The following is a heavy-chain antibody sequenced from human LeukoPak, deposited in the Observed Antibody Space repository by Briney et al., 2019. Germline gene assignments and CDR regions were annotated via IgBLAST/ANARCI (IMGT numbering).Heavy chain of an antibody. Sequence: ASVKVSCKASGYTFTDYYMHWVRQAPGQGLEWMGIINPSGDGTSYPQNFQGRVTMTRDRSTSTLYMELSSLRSDDTAVYYCARAYDSSGGGANWFDPWGQGTLVTVSS. CDR1: GYTFTDYY. D-gene: IGHD3-22*01. V-gene: IGHV1-46*01. J-gene: IGHJ5*02. CDR3: ARAYDSSGGGANWFDP. CDR2: INPSGDGT.